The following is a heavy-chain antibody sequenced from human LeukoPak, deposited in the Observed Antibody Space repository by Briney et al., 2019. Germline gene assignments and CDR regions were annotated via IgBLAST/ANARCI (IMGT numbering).Heavy chain of an antibody. CDR1: GFTFSSYA. V-gene: IGHV3-30*04. CDR2: ISYDGSNK. CDR3: ARAQRFDY. J-gene: IGHJ4*02. D-gene: IGHD6-25*01. Sequence: GRSLRLSCAASGFTFSSYAMHWVRQAPGKGLEWVAVISYDGSNKYYADSVKGRFTIPRDNSKNTLYLQMNSLRAEDTAVYYCARAQRFDYWGQGTLVTVSS.